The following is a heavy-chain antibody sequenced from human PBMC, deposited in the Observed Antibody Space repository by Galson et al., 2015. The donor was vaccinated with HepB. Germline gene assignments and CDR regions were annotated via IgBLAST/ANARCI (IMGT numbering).Heavy chain of an antibody. V-gene: IGHV5-51*01. CDR1: GYPFTTNW. D-gene: IGHD6-19*01. CDR3: TRQTGGWSY. CDR2: IYPGDSNT. J-gene: IGHJ4*02. Sequence: QSGAEVKKPGESLKISCQASGYPFTTNWIAWVRQMPGKGLEWMGSIYPGDSNTFYSASFQGQVTISADKSVSSAYLQWSSQKVSNAAIYSCTRQTGGWSYWGQGTLVTASS.